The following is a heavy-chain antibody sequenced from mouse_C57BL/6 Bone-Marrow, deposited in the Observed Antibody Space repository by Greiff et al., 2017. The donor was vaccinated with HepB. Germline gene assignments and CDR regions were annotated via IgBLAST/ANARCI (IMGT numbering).Heavy chain of an antibody. CDR3: ASGYYGSQPRGYFDV. J-gene: IGHJ1*03. V-gene: IGHV1-59*01. CDR2: IDPSDSYT. Sequence: VQLQQPGAELVRPGTSVKLSCKASGYTFTSYWMHWVKQRPGQGLEWIGVIDPSDSYTNYNQKFKGKATVTVDTSSSTAYMQISSLTSEDSAVYYCASGYYGSQPRGYFDVWGTGTTVTVSS. CDR1: GYTFTSYW. D-gene: IGHD1-1*01.